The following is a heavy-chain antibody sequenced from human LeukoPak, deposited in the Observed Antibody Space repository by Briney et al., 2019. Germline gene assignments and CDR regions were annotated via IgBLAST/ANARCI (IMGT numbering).Heavy chain of an antibody. CDR1: GYTLAELS. D-gene: IGHD2-2*03. V-gene: IGHV1-24*01. Sequence: SVNVSCKVSGYTLAELSMHWVRQAPGKGLEWMGGFDPEDGETIYAQKFQGRVTMTEDTSTDTAYMELSSLRSEDTAVYYCATLKRVDIVVVPANRFDYWGQGTLVTVSS. CDR3: ATLKRVDIVVVPANRFDY. J-gene: IGHJ4*02. CDR2: FDPEDGET.